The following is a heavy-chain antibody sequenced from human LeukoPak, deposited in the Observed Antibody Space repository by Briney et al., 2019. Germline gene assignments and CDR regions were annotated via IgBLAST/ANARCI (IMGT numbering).Heavy chain of an antibody. D-gene: IGHD6-13*01. CDR2: ISAYNGNT. Sequence: GASVKVSCKSSGYTFTSYGISWVRQAPGQGLEWMGWISAYNGNTKYAQKFQGRVTMTADTPTSTAYMELRSLRSDDTAVYYCARGPIAAAGDYWGQGTLVTVSS. V-gene: IGHV1-18*01. J-gene: IGHJ4*02. CDR1: GYTFTSYG. CDR3: ARGPIAAAGDY.